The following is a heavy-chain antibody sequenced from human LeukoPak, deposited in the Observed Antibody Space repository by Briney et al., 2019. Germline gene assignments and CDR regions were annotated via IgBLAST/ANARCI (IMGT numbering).Heavy chain of an antibody. CDR3: ANHLACGSTTCPSFDS. CDR1: GFTFSSYN. D-gene: IGHD2-2*01. Sequence: PGGSLRLSCAASGFTFSSYNMYWVRQAPGQGLEWVSSISDTGYYIYYADSVKGRFTISRDNAKNSLFLQMNNLRAEDTAVYYCANHLACGSTTCPSFDSWGQGTLVTVSS. CDR2: ISDTGYYI. V-gene: IGHV3-21*01. J-gene: IGHJ4*02.